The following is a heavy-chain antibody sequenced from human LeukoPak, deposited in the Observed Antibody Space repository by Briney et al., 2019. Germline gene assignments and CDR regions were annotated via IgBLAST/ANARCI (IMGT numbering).Heavy chain of an antibody. V-gene: IGHV4-59*08. CDR3: ARHENDIFDY. J-gene: IGHJ4*02. D-gene: IGHD3-9*01. Sequence: SETLSLTCTVSGGSITSYYWSWIRQPPGKGLEWIGYIYYSGSTNYNPSLKSRVTISVDTSKNQFSLKMSSDTAADTAVYYCARHENDIFDYWDQGTLVTVSS. CDR1: GGSITSYY. CDR2: IYYSGST.